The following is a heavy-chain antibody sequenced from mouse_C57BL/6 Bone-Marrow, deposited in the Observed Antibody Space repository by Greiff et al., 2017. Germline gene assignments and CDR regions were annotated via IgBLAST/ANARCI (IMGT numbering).Heavy chain of an antibody. J-gene: IGHJ3*01. CDR2: ISSGSSTI. V-gene: IGHV5-17*01. Sequence: EVQLQESGGGLVKPGGSLKLSCAASGFTFSDYGMHWVRQAPEKGLVWVAYISSGSSTIYYADTVKGRFTISRDNAKNTLFLQMTSLRSEDTAMYYCARRTGTVFAYWGQGTLVTVSA. CDR1: GFTFSDYG. D-gene: IGHD4-1*01. CDR3: ARRTGTVFAY.